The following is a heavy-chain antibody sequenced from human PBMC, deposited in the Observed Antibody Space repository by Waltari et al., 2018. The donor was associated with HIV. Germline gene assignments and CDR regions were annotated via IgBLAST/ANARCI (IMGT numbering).Heavy chain of an antibody. CDR1: GYTFSAYY. Sequence: QVQLVQSEAEVKRPGASVKVSCKTSGYTFSAYYIHWVRQAPGHGLEWMGWINPDNGDTNYAQKFQDWITMTGDTSIATAYMDLSRLRDDDTAVYYCARGASATWANLDHWGQGTVVIVST. V-gene: IGHV1-2*04. J-gene: IGHJ4*02. D-gene: IGHD2-8*01. CDR3: ARGASATWANLDH. CDR2: INPDNGDT.